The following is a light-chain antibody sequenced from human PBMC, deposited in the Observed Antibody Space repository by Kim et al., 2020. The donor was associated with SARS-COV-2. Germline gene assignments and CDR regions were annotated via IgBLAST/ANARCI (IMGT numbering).Light chain of an antibody. Sequence: LPLSPGERATLSCRASQSVSSSYLAWYQQKPGQAPRLLIYGASSRATGIPDRFSGSGSGTDFTLTISRLEPEDFAVYYCQQYGSDFGGGTKVDIK. CDR2: GAS. CDR1: QSVSSSY. J-gene: IGKJ4*01. CDR3: QQYGSD. V-gene: IGKV3-20*01.